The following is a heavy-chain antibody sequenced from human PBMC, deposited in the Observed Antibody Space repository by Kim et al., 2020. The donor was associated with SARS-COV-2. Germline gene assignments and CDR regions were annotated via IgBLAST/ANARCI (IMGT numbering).Heavy chain of an antibody. J-gene: IGHJ4*02. CDR2: MDKDGREK. D-gene: IGHD6-19*01. CDR3: ARGTGWTDY. Sequence: GGSLRLSCAAYGFLFRNAGMSWVRQAPGKGLEWVANMDKDGREKNYVDSVKGRFTISRDNAKNSLYLQMNSLRVEDTAVYYCARGTGWTDYWGQGTQVTVSS. CDR1: GFLFRNAG. V-gene: IGHV3-7*03.